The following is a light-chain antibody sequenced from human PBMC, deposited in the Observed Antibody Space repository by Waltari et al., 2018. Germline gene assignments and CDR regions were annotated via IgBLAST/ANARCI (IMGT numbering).Light chain of an antibody. CDR1: TFHIPSTF. CDR2: RDF. V-gene: IGLV1-47*01. Sequence: QPVLTQPPSASGTPGQRVTISCSGGTFHIPSTFVSWYRPFPGTAPKLLIYRDFQRPSGVPDRFSGSKSGTSASLAIGGLRSEDEADYYCAAWDDSLSGWVFGGGTKLTVL. CDR3: AAWDDSLSGWV. J-gene: IGLJ3*02.